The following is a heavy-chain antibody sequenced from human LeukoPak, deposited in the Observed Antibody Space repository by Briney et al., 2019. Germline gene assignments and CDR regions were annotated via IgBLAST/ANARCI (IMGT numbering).Heavy chain of an antibody. Sequence: ETLSLTCTVSGGSISSYYWSWIRQPPGKGLEWIGYIYYSGSTNYNPSLKSRVTISVDTSKNQFSLKLSSVTAADTAVYYCATFRGLIAVAGGTFDYWGQGTLVTVSS. J-gene: IGHJ4*02. D-gene: IGHD6-19*01. V-gene: IGHV4-59*01. CDR3: ATFRGLIAVAGGTFDY. CDR2: IYYSGST. CDR1: GGSISSYY.